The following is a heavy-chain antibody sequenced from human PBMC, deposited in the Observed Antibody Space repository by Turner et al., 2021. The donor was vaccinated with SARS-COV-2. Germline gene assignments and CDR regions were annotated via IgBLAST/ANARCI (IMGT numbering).Heavy chain of an antibody. J-gene: IGHJ4*02. Sequence: EVPLVESGGGLVQPGGSLRLSCAASEFTVSSNNMSWVRQAPGKGGEGVSVIYSGGSTYYADSVKGRFTISRDNSKNTLYLQMNSLRAEDTAVYYCARQLWLRGGFDYWGQGTLVTVSS. V-gene: IGHV3-66*04. CDR2: IYSGGST. D-gene: IGHD5-18*01. CDR1: EFTVSSNN. CDR3: ARQLWLRGGFDY.